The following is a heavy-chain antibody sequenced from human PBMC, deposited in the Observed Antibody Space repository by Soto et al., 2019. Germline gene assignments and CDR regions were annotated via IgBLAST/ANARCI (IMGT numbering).Heavy chain of an antibody. CDR1: GFTFSSYG. D-gene: IGHD6-19*01. CDR2: ISYDGSNK. Sequence: QVQLVESGGGVVQPGRSLRLSCAASGFTFSSYGMHWVRQAPGKGLEWVAVISYDGSNKYYADSVKGRFTISRDNSKNTLYLQMNSLRAEDTAVYYCAKDHGTNGIAVADYFDYWGQGTLVTVSS. J-gene: IGHJ4*02. V-gene: IGHV3-30*18. CDR3: AKDHGTNGIAVADYFDY.